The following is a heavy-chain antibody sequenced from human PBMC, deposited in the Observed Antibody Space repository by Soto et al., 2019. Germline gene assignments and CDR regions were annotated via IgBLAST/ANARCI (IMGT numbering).Heavy chain of an antibody. D-gene: IGHD6-13*01. Sequence: SVKVSCKASGDTLSTYTISWVRRAPEQGLEWMGWIIPVLDMPIYAQKFQGRVTISAEKSTSTVYMELSSLRSDDTAVYYCARGIAAGTDYWGQGTLVTVSS. CDR3: ARGIAAGTDY. CDR2: IIPVLDMP. CDR1: GDTLSTYT. J-gene: IGHJ4*02. V-gene: IGHV1-69*10.